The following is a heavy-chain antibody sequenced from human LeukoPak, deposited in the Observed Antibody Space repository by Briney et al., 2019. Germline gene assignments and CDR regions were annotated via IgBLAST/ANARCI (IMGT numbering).Heavy chain of an antibody. CDR2: ISSSSSYI. CDR3: ARDPDPRRTFGQLDY. Sequence: GGSLRLSCAASGFTFSSYSMNWVRQAPGKGLEWVSSISSSSSYIYYADSVKGPFTISRDNAKNSLYLQMTTLRAEDTAVYYCARDPDPRRTFGQLDYWGQGTLVTVSS. V-gene: IGHV3-21*01. CDR1: GFTFSSYS. J-gene: IGHJ4*02. D-gene: IGHD3/OR15-3a*01.